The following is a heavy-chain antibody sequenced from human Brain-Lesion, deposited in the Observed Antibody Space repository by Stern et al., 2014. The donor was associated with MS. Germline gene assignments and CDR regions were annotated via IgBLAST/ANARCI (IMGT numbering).Heavy chain of an antibody. CDR3: AGEEDIRYCSGGSCTGNWFDP. V-gene: IGHV4-39*01. D-gene: IGHD2-15*01. CDR1: GGSVSSTSYA. CDR2: IYYSGNT. Sequence: QVQLVESGPGLVKPSETLSLTCTVAGGSVSSTSYAWAWIRQPPGKGLEWIGTIYYSGNTYYSPSLKSRLTISLAPSKNQFPLQRSSVTAADTAVYYCAGEEDIRYCSGGSCTGNWFDPWGQGTLVTVSS. J-gene: IGHJ5*02.